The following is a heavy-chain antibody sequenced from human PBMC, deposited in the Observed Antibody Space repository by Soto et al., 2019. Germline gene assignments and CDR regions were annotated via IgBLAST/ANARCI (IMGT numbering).Heavy chain of an antibody. CDR1: GFSFKSYG. CDR2: ISNDGSNR. V-gene: IGHV3-30*18. D-gene: IGHD2-8*01. CDR3: AKAISDIGVDYY. Sequence: QVQVVESGGGVVQPGTSLRLSCVASGFSFKSYGMHWVRQAPGKGLEWVALISNDGSNRYYEDSVKGRFTVSRDNSKNTVSLQMISLRPEDTALYSCAKAISDIGVDYYWGQGTHVIVSS. J-gene: IGHJ4*02.